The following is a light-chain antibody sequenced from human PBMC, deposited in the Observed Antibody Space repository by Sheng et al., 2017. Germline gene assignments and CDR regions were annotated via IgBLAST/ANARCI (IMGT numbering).Light chain of an antibody. V-gene: IGLV1-51*02. Sequence: QSVLTQPPSVSAAPGQKVTISCSGSSSNIGNSYVSWYQQLPGTGPKLIIYENTKRPSGIPERFSGSKSGTSASLGITGLQTGDEADYYCATWDGSLSAWVFGGGTRLTVL. CDR1: SSNIGNSY. J-gene: IGLJ3*02. CDR3: ATWDGSLSAWV. CDR2: ENT.